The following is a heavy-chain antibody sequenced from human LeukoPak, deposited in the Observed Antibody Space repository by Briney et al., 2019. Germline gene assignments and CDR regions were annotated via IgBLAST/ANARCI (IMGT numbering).Heavy chain of an antibody. J-gene: IGHJ4*02. D-gene: IGHD1-1*01. Sequence: PGRSLRLSCAASGFTFSSYGMHWVRQAPGKGLEWVAVISYDGSNKYYADSVKGRFTISRDNAKNSLYLQMNSLRDEDTAVYYCARDGDWNDGRVYWGQGTLVTVSS. CDR2: ISYDGSNK. CDR3: ARDGDWNDGRVY. V-gene: IGHV3-33*05. CDR1: GFTFSSYG.